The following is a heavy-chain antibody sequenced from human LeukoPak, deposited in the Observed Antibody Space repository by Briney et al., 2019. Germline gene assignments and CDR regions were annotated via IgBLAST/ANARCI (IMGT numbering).Heavy chain of an antibody. J-gene: IGHJ4*02. CDR3: ARGSRYSSSSLPGY. Sequence: SGTLSLTCAVSGGSISSSNWWSWVRQPPGKGLEWIGEIYHSGSTNYNPSLKSRVTISVDKSKNQFSLKLSSVTAADTAVYYCARGSRYSSSSLPGYWGQGTLVTVSS. CDR1: GGSISSSNW. CDR2: IYHSGST. D-gene: IGHD6-6*01. V-gene: IGHV4-4*02.